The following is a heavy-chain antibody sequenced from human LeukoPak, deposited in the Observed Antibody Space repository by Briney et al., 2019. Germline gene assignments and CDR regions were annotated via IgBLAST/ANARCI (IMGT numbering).Heavy chain of an antibody. CDR1: GFTFSSYE. CDR2: INHSGST. V-gene: IGHV4-34*01. Sequence: LRLSCAASGFTFSSYEMNWVRQPPGKGLEWIGEINHSGSTNYNPSLKSRVTISVDTSKNQFSLKLSSVTAADTAVYYCARGRPSIVVVTAGGSVWFDPWGQGTLVTVSS. D-gene: IGHD2-21*02. J-gene: IGHJ5*02. CDR3: ARGRPSIVVVTAGGSVWFDP.